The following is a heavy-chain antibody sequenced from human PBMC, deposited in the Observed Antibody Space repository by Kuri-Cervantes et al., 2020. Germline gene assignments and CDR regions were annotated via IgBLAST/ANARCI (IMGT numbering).Heavy chain of an antibody. J-gene: IGHJ6*03. CDR3: VRGSGWYRDYYYQKDV. CDR1: GGSFSGYY. Sequence: SQTLSLTCAVYGGSFSGYYWNWVRQPPGKGLEWVGEINHSGSTNYNPSLKSRVTISVDTSKNQFSLKLNSVTAADTAVYYCVRGSGWYRDYYYQKDVWGKGTTVTVSS. CDR2: INHSGST. D-gene: IGHD6-19*01. V-gene: IGHV4-34*03.